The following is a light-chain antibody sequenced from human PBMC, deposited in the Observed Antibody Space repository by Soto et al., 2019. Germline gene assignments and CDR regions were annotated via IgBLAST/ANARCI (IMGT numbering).Light chain of an antibody. V-gene: IGKV1-5*01. Sequence: DIQMAQSPSILSASAGDRVTITCRASQSIGRWLAWYQQKPGKAPKLLIYDASSLESGVPSRFSGSGSGTEFTLTITGLQPDDFATYYCQQYDGLPWTFGQGTEVELK. CDR3: QQYDGLPWT. CDR2: DAS. J-gene: IGKJ1*01. CDR1: QSIGRW.